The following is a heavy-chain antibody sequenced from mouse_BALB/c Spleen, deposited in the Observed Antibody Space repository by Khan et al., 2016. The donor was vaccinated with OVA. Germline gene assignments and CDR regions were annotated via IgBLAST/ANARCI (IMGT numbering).Heavy chain of an antibody. CDR3: ARENYYGYYFDY. Sequence: EVQLQESGPGLVKPSQSLSLTCTVTGYSITSGYAWNWIRQFPGNKLEWMGYISYSGVTSYTPSLKSRISISRDTSKNQFFLQLNSVTTEDTATYYCARENYYGYYFDYWGQGTTVTVSS. CDR2: ISYSGVT. J-gene: IGHJ2*01. V-gene: IGHV3-2*02. D-gene: IGHD1-1*01. CDR1: GYSITSGYA.